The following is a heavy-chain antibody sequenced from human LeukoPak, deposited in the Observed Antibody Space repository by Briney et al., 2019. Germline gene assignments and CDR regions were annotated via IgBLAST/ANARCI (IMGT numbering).Heavy chain of an antibody. J-gene: IGHJ5*02. CDR3: ARDSRVRYFDWLLSWFDP. CDR2: ISYDGSLE. V-gene: IGHV3-30-3*01. Sequence: GGSLRLSCAASRFTFNNYALHWVRQAPGEGLEWVAVISYDGSLEYYADSVKGRFTISRDTSKNTVYLQMDSLRPEDTALYYCARDSRVRYFDWLLSWFDPWGQGTLVTVSS. CDR1: RFTFNNYA. D-gene: IGHD3-9*01.